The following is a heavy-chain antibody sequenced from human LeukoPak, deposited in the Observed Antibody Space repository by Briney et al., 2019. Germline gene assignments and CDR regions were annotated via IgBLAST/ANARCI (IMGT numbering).Heavy chain of an antibody. J-gene: IGHJ6*02. CDR1: GFTFSSYA. Sequence: GGSLRLSCAASGFTFSSYAMSWVRQAPGKGLEWVSAISGSGGSTYYADSVKGRFTISRDNSKNTLYLQMNSLRAEDTAVYYCAKQRWEVTTYGMDAWGQGTTVTVSS. D-gene: IGHD1-26*01. CDR2: ISGSGGST. V-gene: IGHV3-23*01. CDR3: AKQRWEVTTYGMDA.